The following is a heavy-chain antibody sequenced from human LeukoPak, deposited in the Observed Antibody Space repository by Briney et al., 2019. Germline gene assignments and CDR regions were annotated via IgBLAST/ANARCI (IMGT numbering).Heavy chain of an antibody. Sequence: GGSLRLSCAASGFTFSSYAMSWVRQGPVKGLEWVSSVSGGGGPSISYYADSVKGRFTISRDNSKNTIYLQMSSLRADDTATYYCAHGGGSQFHAWGQGTLVTVSS. CDR1: GFTFSSYA. CDR3: AHGGGSQFHA. D-gene: IGHD5-24*01. J-gene: IGHJ5*02. V-gene: IGHV3-23*01. CDR2: VSGGGGPSIS.